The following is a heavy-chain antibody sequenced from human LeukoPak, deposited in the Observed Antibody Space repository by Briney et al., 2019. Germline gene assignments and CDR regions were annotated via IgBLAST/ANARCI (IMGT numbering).Heavy chain of an antibody. CDR2: ISFTLGTM. CDR1: GFTFSDFN. Sequence: GGSLRLSCEASGFTFSDFNMNWVRQAPGKGLQWISYISFTLGTMYYADSVKGRFTISRDNAKNSLYLHMNSLRAEDTAVYYCAGDPRHSTFAPWGQGTLVTVSS. J-gene: IGHJ5*02. D-gene: IGHD2/OR15-2a*01. V-gene: IGHV3-48*04. CDR3: AGDPRHSTFAP.